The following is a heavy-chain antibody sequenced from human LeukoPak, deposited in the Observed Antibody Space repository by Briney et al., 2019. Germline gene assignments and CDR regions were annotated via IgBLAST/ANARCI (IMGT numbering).Heavy chain of an antibody. D-gene: IGHD3-10*01. CDR2: INPNSGGT. Sequence: ASVKVSCKASGYTFTGCYMHWVRQAPGQGLEWMGWINPNSGGTNYAQKFQGRVTMTRDTSISTAYMELSRLRSDDTAVYYCARATMVRGVINYWGQGTLVTVSS. V-gene: IGHV1-2*02. CDR1: GYTFTGCY. CDR3: ARATMVRGVINY. J-gene: IGHJ4*02.